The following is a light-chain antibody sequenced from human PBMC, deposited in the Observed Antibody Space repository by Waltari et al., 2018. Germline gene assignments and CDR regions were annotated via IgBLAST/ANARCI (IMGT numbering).Light chain of an antibody. CDR3: QQYNNWPDT. V-gene: IGKV3-15*01. CDR2: GAA. J-gene: IGKJ2*01. CDR1: QSVSNN. Sequence: EIVMTQSPATLSVSPGERATLSCRASQSVSNNLAWYQQKPGQAPRLLIYGAATSATGIPARFSGSGSGTEFTLTISSLQSEDFAVYYCQQYNNWPDTFGQGTKLEIK.